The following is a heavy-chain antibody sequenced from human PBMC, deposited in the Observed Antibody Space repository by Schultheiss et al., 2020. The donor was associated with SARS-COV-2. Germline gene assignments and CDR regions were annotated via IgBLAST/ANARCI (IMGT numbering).Heavy chain of an antibody. V-gene: IGHV4-59*08. CDR3: ARQTVGFGEYYFDY. CDR2: IYYSGST. Sequence: SETLSLTCTVSGGSISSYYWSWIRQPPGKGLEWIGYIYYSGSTNYNPSLKSRVTISVDTSKNQFSLKLSSVTAADTAVYYCARQTVGFGEYYFDYWGQGTLVTVSS. D-gene: IGHD3-10*01. CDR1: GGSISSYY. J-gene: IGHJ4*02.